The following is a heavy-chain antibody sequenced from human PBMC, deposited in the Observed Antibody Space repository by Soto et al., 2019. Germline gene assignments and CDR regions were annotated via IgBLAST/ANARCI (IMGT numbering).Heavy chain of an antibody. Sequence: GGSLRLSCAASGFTFSNYAMTWVRQAPGRGLEWVSVITGGGDTAYYADSVKGRFTISGDNSKNTLYLQMNSLRAEDTALYYCAKRDRSNWSYFDYWGQGTLVTVSS. V-gene: IGHV3-23*01. D-gene: IGHD1-20*01. CDR3: AKRDRSNWSYFDY. CDR1: GFTFSNYA. J-gene: IGHJ4*02. CDR2: ITGGGDTA.